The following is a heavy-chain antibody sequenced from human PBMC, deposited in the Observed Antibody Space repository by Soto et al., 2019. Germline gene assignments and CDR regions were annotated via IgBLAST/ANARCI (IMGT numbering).Heavy chain of an antibody. Sequence: GESLKISREASGFTFSSYGMHRVRQAPGKGLEWVAVIWYDGSNKYYADSVKGRFTISRDNSKNTLYLQMNSLRAEDTAVYYCASGSSYFDYWGQGTLVTVSS. CDR1: GFTFSSYG. J-gene: IGHJ4*02. CDR3: ASGSSYFDY. V-gene: IGHV3-33*01. CDR2: IWYDGSNK. D-gene: IGHD1-26*01.